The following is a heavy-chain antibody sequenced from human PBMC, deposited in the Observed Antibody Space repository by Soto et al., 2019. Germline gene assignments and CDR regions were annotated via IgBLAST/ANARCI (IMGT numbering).Heavy chain of an antibody. V-gene: IGHV3-33*06. D-gene: IGHD6-19*01. CDR1: GFIFSSYG. J-gene: IGHJ5*02. CDR3: AKSIAVAPEWLDP. Sequence: GGSLRLSCAASGFIFSSYGMHWVRQAPGKGLEWVAGIWYDGSNTFYSDAVKGRFSISRDNSKNTVDLQMNSLRAEDTAVYYCAKSIAVAPEWLDPWGQGIQVTVSS. CDR2: IWYDGSNT.